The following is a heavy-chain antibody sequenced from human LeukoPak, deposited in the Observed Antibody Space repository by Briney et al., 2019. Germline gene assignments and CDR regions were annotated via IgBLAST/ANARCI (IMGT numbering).Heavy chain of an antibody. D-gene: IGHD6-13*01. V-gene: IGHV4-4*07. CDR3: ARLIAAAGTVFALAFDI. CDR1: GGSISSYY. Sequence: SETLSLTCTVSGGSISSYYWSWIRQPAGKGLEWIGRIYTSGSTNYNPSLKSRVTMSVDTSKNQFSLKLSSVAAADTAVYYCARLIAAAGTVFALAFDIWGQGTMVTVSS. CDR2: IYTSGST. J-gene: IGHJ3*02.